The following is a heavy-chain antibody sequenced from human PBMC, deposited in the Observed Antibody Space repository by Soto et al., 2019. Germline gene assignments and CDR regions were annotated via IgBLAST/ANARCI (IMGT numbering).Heavy chain of an antibody. J-gene: IGHJ4*02. CDR1: GFTFSSYG. CDR2: IWYDGSNK. D-gene: IGHD6-6*01. CDR3: ARDKYAARRFVDY. Sequence: GGSLRLSCAASGFTFSSYGMHWVRQAPGKGLEWVAVIWYDGSNKYYADSVKGRFTISRDNSKNTLYLQMNSLRAEDTAVYYCARDKYAARRFVDYWGQGTLVTVSS. V-gene: IGHV3-33*01.